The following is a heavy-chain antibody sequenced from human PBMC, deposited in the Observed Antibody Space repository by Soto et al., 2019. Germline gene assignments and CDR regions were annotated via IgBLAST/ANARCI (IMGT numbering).Heavy chain of an antibody. D-gene: IGHD3-16*01. Sequence: LELLCVTWTVSGGSISSSGHYWGCIRQPPGKELEWIGSIYYSGSTYYNPSLKSRVTISVDTSKNQFSLKLSSVTAADTAVYYCARHVTYRATYYLPGSSSDYWGQGTLVTVSS. V-gene: IGHV4-39*01. CDR3: ARHVTYRATYYLPGSSSDY. CDR2: IYYSGST. CDR1: GGSISSSGHY. J-gene: IGHJ4*02.